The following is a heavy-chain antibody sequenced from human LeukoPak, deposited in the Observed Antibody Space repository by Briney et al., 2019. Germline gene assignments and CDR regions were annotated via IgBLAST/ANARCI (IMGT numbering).Heavy chain of an antibody. CDR2: INPNSGGT. D-gene: IGHD5-12*01. V-gene: IGHV1-2*02. J-gene: IGHJ4*02. CDR1: GYSFTGYY. Sequence: ASVKVSCKASGYSFTGYYMHWVRQAPGQGLEWMGWINPNSGGTNYEQKFQGRVTMTRDTSISTAYVELSRLTSADTAVYYCARAGYTGFDLGYWGQGTLVTVSS. CDR3: ARAGYTGFDLGY.